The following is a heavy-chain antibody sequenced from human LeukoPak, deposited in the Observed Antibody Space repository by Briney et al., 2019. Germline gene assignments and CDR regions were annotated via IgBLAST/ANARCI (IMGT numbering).Heavy chain of an antibody. CDR3: AKSGYSSSWYVWHVDY. CDR1: GYTFTGYY. CDR2: INPNSGGT. Sequence: ASVKVSCKASGYTFTGYYMHWVRQAPGQGLEWMGWINPNSGGTNYAQKFQGRVTMTRDTSISTAYMELSRLRSDDTAVYYCAKSGYSSSWYVWHVDYWGQGTLVTVSS. V-gene: IGHV1-2*02. J-gene: IGHJ4*02. D-gene: IGHD6-13*01.